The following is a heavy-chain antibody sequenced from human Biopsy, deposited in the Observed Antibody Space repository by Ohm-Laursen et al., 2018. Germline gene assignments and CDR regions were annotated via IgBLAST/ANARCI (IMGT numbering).Heavy chain of an antibody. CDR2: ISSSGITA. D-gene: IGHD6-19*01. J-gene: IGHJ4*02. CDR1: RFTFSDYF. Sequence: SLRLSCAASRFTFSDYFMSWIRQAPGKGLEWVSYISSSGITAHYADSVKGRFTISRDNAKNSPYLQMNSLRAEDTAIYYCARSGWNFEFDSWGKGTLVAVSS. V-gene: IGHV3-11*01. CDR3: ARSGWNFEFDS.